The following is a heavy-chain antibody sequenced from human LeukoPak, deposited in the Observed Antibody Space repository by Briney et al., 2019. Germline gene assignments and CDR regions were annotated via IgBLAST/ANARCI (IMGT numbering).Heavy chain of an antibody. CDR1: GFTFSSYE. V-gene: IGHV3-48*03. D-gene: IGHD3-10*02. CDR2: ISSSGSTI. J-gene: IGHJ6*04. CDR3: AELGITMIGGV. Sequence: GSLRLSCAASGFTFSSYEMNWVRQAPGKGLEWVSYISSSGSTIYYADSVKGRFTISRDNAKNSLYLQMDSLRAEDTAVYYCAELGITMIGGVWGKGTTVTISS.